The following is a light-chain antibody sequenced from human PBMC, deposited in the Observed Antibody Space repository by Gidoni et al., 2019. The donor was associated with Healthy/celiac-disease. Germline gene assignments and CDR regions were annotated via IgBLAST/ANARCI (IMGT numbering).Light chain of an antibody. V-gene: IGKV1-39*01. CDR1: QSISSY. CDR3: QQSYSTPLT. Sequence: DIQLPHSPSSLSASVGDRVTITCRASQSISSYLNWYQQKPGKAPKLLSYAASSLQSGVPSRFSGSGSGTDFTLTISSLQPEDFATYYCQQSYSTPLTFXGXTKVEIK. CDR2: AAS. J-gene: IGKJ4*01.